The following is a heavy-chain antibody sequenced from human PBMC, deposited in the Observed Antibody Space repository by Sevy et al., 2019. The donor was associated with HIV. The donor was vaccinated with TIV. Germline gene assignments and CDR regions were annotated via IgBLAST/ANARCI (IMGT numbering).Heavy chain of an antibody. D-gene: IGHD6-19*01. CDR1: GFTFSDHW. CDR2: IKQDGSET. CDR3: ARGGWYSDY. Sequence: GGSLRLSCVVSGFTFSDHWTTWVRQGPGKGLEWVATIKQDGSETRYVDSVTGRFTISRDNAKNSMFLQMNSLRGDDTGVYYCARGGWYSDYWGQGTQVTVSS. V-gene: IGHV3-7*03. J-gene: IGHJ4*02.